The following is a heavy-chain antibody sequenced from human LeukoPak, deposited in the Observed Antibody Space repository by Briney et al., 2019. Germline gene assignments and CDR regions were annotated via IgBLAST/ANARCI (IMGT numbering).Heavy chain of an antibody. CDR2: IYSGGST. V-gene: IGHV3-53*01. J-gene: IGHJ4*02. Sequence: GGSLRLSCAASGFTFSSYSMNWVRQAPGKGLEWVSVIYSGGSTYYADSVKGRFTISRDNSKNTLYLQMNSLRAEDTAVYYCARAVYPYYFDYWGQGTLVTVSS. CDR3: ARAVYPYYFDY. CDR1: GFTFSSYS. D-gene: IGHD5/OR15-5a*01.